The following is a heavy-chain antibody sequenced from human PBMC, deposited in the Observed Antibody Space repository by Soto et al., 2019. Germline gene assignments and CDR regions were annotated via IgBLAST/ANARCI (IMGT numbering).Heavy chain of an antibody. CDR1: GYSFANYW. D-gene: IGHD3-16*02. J-gene: IGHJ6*02. CDR3: ARYRVRQYYYGMDV. CDR2: IYPGDSDT. V-gene: IGHV5-51*01. Sequence: PGESLKISCQGSGYSFANYWIAWVRQMPGKGLEWVGVIYPGDSDTRYSPSFQGQVTISADKSISTAYLQWSSLKASDTAMYYCARYRVRQYYYGMDVWGQGTTVTVSS.